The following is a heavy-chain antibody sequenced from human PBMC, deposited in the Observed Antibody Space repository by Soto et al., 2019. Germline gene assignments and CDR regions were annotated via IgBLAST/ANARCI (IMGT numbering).Heavy chain of an antibody. D-gene: IGHD6-6*01. Sequence: GESLKISCKGSGYSFTSYWISWVRQMPGKGLEWMGRIDPSDSYTNYSPSFQGHVTISADKSISTAYLQWSSLKASDTAMYYCAGIHSSSLGLFSGMDVWGQGTTVTVSS. CDR2: IDPSDSYT. CDR3: AGIHSSSLGLFSGMDV. J-gene: IGHJ6*02. V-gene: IGHV5-10-1*01. CDR1: GYSFTSYW.